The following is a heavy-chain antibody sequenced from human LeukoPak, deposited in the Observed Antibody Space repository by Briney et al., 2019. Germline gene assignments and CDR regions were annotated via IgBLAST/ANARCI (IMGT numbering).Heavy chain of an antibody. Sequence: SETLSLTCTVSGGSINSGDYYWSWIRQPPGKGLEWIGYIYYSGSTNYNPSLKSRVTISVDTSKNQFSLKLSSVTAADTAVYYCARGRKDDFWSGYYQFDYWGQGTLVTVSS. CDR3: ARGRKDDFWSGYYQFDY. V-gene: IGHV4-30-4*08. CDR1: GGSINSGDYY. D-gene: IGHD3-3*01. CDR2: IYYSGST. J-gene: IGHJ4*02.